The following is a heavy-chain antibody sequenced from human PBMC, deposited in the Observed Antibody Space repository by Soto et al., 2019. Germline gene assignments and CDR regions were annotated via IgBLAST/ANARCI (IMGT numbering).Heavy chain of an antibody. Sequence: SQTLSLTCAISGDSVSSNSAAWNWIRQSPSRGLEWLGRTYYRSKWYNDCAVSVKSRITINPDTSKNQFSLQLNSVTPEDTAVYYCARVNRAVAGGLYYYYGMDVWGQGTTVTVSS. J-gene: IGHJ6*02. V-gene: IGHV6-1*01. CDR1: GDSVSSNSAA. CDR3: ARVNRAVAGGLYYYYGMDV. D-gene: IGHD6-19*01. CDR2: TYYRSKWYN.